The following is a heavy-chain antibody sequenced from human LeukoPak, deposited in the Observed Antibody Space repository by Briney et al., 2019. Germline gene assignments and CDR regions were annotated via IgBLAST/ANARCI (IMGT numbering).Heavy chain of an antibody. Sequence: ASVKVSCKASGYTFTSYYMHWVRQAPGQGLEWMGIINPSGGSTSYAQKFQGRVTMTRDMSTSTVYMELSSLRAEDTAVYYCAFPRYCSGGSCYLGPWFDPWGQGTLVTVSS. D-gene: IGHD2-15*01. CDR2: INPSGGST. CDR1: GYTFTSYY. J-gene: IGHJ5*02. CDR3: AFPRYCSGGSCYLGPWFDP. V-gene: IGHV1-46*01.